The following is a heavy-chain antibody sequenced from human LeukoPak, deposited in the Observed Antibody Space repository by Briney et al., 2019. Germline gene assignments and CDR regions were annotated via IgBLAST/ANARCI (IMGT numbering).Heavy chain of an antibody. J-gene: IGHJ5*02. CDR1: GFTFSSYS. Sequence: GGSLRLSCAASGFTFSSYSMNWVRQAPGKGLEWVSYISSSSSTIYYADSVKGRFTISRDNAKNSLYLQMNSLRAEDTAVYYCARDVYSSSWYEYGWFDPWGQGTLVTVSS. CDR2: ISSSSSTI. CDR3: ARDVYSSSWYEYGWFDP. D-gene: IGHD6-13*01. V-gene: IGHV3-48*01.